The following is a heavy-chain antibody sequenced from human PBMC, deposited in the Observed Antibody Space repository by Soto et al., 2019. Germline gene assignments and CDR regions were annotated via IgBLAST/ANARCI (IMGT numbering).Heavy chain of an antibody. V-gene: IGHV3-23*01. CDR3: AKPYCSSTSCYGFYFDY. CDR1: GFTFSNYV. CDR2: ICGNGGST. J-gene: IGHJ4*02. D-gene: IGHD2-2*01. Sequence: PGGSLRLSCAASGFTFSNYVLSWVRQAPGKGLEWVSVICGNGGSTYYADSVKGRFTISRDNSKNTLYVQMNSLRAEDTAVYYCAKPYCSSTSCYGFYFDYWGQGTLVTVSS.